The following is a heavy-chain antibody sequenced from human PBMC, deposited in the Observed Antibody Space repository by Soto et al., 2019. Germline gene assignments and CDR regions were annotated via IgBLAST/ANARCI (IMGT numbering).Heavy chain of an antibody. CDR3: ARKSEDLSSNLDY. CDR1: GFTFTRYS. J-gene: IGHJ4*02. Sequence: EVLLVESGGGLVKPGGSLRLSCAASGFTFTRYSMNWVRQAPGKGLEWVASISSTTNYLYYGESLKGRLTISRDNAKNSMYLKMNTLRAEDTAVYYCARKSEDLSSNLDYWGQGALVTVSS. CDR2: ISSTTNYL. V-gene: IGHV3-21*06.